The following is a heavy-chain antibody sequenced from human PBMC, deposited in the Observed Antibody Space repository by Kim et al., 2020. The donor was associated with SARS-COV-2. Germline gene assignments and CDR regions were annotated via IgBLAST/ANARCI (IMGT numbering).Heavy chain of an antibody. J-gene: IGHJ6*02. CDR3: ARDGAGSWSINYYYYGIDV. CDR2: ISVSSGYI. CDR1: GFTFSSYS. D-gene: IGHD6-13*01. V-gene: IGHV3-21*01. Sequence: GGSLRLSCAASGFTFSSYSMNWVRQAPGKGLEWVSSISVSSGYIYYADSVKGRFTISRDNAKNSLYLQMNSLRAEDTAVYYCARDGAGSWSINYYYYGIDVWGQRKTPTGSS.